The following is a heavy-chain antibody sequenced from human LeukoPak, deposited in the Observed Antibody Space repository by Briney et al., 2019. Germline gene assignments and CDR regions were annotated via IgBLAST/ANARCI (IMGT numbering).Heavy chain of an antibody. CDR1: GFTFSSYG. D-gene: IGHD6-6*01. Sequence: GGSLRLSCAASGFTFSSYGMHWVRQAPGKGLEWVAVISYDGSNKYYADSVKGRFTISRDNSKNTLYLQMNSLRAEDTAVYYCAKELARFLDPLDYWGQGTLVTVSS. CDR3: AKELARFLDPLDY. CDR2: ISYDGSNK. V-gene: IGHV3-30*18. J-gene: IGHJ4*02.